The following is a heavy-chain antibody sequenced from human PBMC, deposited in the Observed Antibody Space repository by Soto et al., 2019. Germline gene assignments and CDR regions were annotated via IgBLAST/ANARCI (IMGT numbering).Heavy chain of an antibody. J-gene: IGHJ4*02. D-gene: IGHD3-3*01. CDR3: AGGGSIFGVVANRGFDY. Sequence: QVQLQESGPGLVKPSGTLSLTCAVSGGSISSSNWWSWVRQPPGKGLEWIGEIYHSGSTNYNPSLKSQVTMSVYKSKNQFSLKLNSVTAADTAVYYCAGGGSIFGVVANRGFDYWGQGTLVTVSS. CDR1: GGSISSSNW. CDR2: IYHSGST. V-gene: IGHV4-4*02.